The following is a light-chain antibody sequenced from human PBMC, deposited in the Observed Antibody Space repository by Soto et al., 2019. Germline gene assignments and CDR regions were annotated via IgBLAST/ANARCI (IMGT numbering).Light chain of an antibody. J-gene: IGKJ4*01. Sequence: VMTQAPATLSVSPGERATLSCRASQTINNNVAWYQLKDGQVTRLVISGASTRATDIPARFSGSGSGTEFTLTISSLQSEDFAVYYCQQYNSWPLTFGGGTKVDIK. CDR1: QTINNN. CDR2: GAS. V-gene: IGKV3-15*01. CDR3: QQYNSWPLT.